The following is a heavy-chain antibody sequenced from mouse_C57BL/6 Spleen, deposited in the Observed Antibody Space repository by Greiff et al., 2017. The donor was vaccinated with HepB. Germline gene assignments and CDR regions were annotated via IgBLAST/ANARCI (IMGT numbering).Heavy chain of an antibody. CDR3: ARWGITTVVATKYFDV. D-gene: IGHD1-1*01. V-gene: IGHV1-82*01. Sequence: QVQLQQSGPELVKPGASVKISCKASGYAFSSSWMNWVKQRPGKGLEWIGRIYPGDGDTNYNGKFKGKATLTADKSSSTAYMQLSSLTSEDSAVYFCARWGITTVVATKYFDVWGTGTTVTVSS. CDR2: IYPGDGDT. J-gene: IGHJ1*03. CDR1: GYAFSSSW.